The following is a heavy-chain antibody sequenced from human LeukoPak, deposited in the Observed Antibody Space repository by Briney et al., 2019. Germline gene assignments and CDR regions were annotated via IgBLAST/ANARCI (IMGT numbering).Heavy chain of an antibody. V-gene: IGHV3-7*01. D-gene: IGHD2-15*01. CDR3: ASRSSVAASGPG. CDR1: GFTFSGYC. Sequence: GGSLRLSCAASGFTFSGYCMSWVRQAPGKGLEWVANINQDGSEKYYVDSVKGRFTISRDNAKNSLYLQMSSLRAEDTALYYCASRSSVAASGPGWGQGTLVTVSS. J-gene: IGHJ4*02. CDR2: INQDGSEK.